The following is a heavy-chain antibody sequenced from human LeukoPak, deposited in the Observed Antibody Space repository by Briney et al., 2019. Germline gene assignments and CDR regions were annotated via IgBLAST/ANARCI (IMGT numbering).Heavy chain of an antibody. CDR3: TRIKTPGCVDY. J-gene: IGHJ4*02. Sequence: SETLSLTCAVYGGSFSGYYWSWIRQPPGKGLEWIGNIYYSGSTYYSPSLKSRVTISVDTSKNQFSLKMRSVTAADTAVYYCTRIKTPGCVDYWGQGTLVTVSS. D-gene: IGHD1-14*01. CDR2: IYYSGST. CDR1: GGSFSGYY. V-gene: IGHV4-34*01.